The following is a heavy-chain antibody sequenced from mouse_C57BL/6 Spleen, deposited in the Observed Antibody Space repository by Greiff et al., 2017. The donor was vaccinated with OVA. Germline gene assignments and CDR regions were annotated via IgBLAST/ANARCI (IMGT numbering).Heavy chain of an antibody. CDR2: IRNKANGYTT. D-gene: IGHD1-1*01. CDR1: GFTFTDYY. Sequence: EVQGVESGGGLVQPGGSLSLSCAASGFTFTDYYMSWVRQPPGKALEWLGFIRNKANGYTTEYSASVKGRFTISRDTSQSILYLQMNALRAEDSATYYCASSNYYGSSSWWYFDVWGTGTTVTVSS. CDR3: ASSNYYGSSSWWYFDV. V-gene: IGHV7-3*01. J-gene: IGHJ1*03.